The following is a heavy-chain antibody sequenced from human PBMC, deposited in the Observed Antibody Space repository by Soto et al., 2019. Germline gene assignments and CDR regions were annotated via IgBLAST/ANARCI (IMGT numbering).Heavy chain of an antibody. Sequence: SETLSRTCAVSGGSISSSNWWSWVRQPPGKGLEWIGEIYHSGSTNYNPSLKSRVTISVDKSKNQFSPKLSSVTAADTAVYYCARSYMVRGVANWFDPWGQGALVT. J-gene: IGHJ5*02. CDR1: GGSISSSNW. D-gene: IGHD3-10*01. CDR3: ARSYMVRGVANWFDP. CDR2: IYHSGST. V-gene: IGHV4-4*02.